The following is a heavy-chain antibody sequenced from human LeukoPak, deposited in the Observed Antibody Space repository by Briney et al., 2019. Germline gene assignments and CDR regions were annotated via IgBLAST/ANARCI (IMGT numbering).Heavy chain of an antibody. J-gene: IGHJ4*02. CDR2: ISSSGSTI. CDR3: AREAAAGNYFDY. D-gene: IGHD6-13*01. Sequence: GSLRLSCAASGFTFSDYYMSWIRQAPGKGLEWVSYISSSGSTIYYADSVKGRFTISRDNAKNSLYLQMNSLRAEDTAVYYCAREAAAGNYFDYWGQGTLVTVSS. V-gene: IGHV3-11*01. CDR1: GFTFSDYY.